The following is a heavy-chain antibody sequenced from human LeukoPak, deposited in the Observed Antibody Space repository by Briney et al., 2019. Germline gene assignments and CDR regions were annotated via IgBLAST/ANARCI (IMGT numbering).Heavy chain of an antibody. CDR3: ASLKNYYDSSGYLVTDAFDI. Sequence: GASVKVSCKASGYTFTNFGISWVRQAPGQGLEWMGWISTYNGHTIYAQKLQGRVTMTTDTSTSTAYMDLRSLRFDDTAVYYCASLKNYYDSSGYLVTDAFDIWGQGTMVTVSS. J-gene: IGHJ3*02. CDR1: GYTFTNFG. CDR2: ISTYNGHT. D-gene: IGHD3-22*01. V-gene: IGHV1-18*01.